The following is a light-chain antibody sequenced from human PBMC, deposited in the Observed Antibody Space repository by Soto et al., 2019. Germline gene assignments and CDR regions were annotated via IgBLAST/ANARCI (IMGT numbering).Light chain of an antibody. V-gene: IGKV3-11*01. Sequence: EIELTQSPGTLSLSSGERATLSCRAIQSVSNNYLAWYQQKPGQAPRLLIYGASNRATGIPARFSGSGSGTDCTLIISSLEPEDFAVYYCQQRSNWPPLTFGRGTKVDIK. J-gene: IGKJ4*01. CDR1: QSVSNNY. CDR2: GAS. CDR3: QQRSNWPPLT.